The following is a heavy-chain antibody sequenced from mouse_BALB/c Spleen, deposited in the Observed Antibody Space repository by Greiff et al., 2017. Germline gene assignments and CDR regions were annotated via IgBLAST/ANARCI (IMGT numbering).Heavy chain of an antibody. D-gene: IGHD1-1*01. J-gene: IGHJ3*01. Sequence: EVQGVESGGGLVKLGGSLKLSCAASGFTFSSYYMSWVRQTPEKRLELVAAINSSGGSTYYPDTVKGRFTISRDNAKNTLYLQMSSLKSEDTAVYYCARYYYGSRGGFAYWGQGTLVTVSA. CDR3: ARYYYGSRGGFAY. CDR2: INSSGGST. V-gene: IGHV5-6-2*01. CDR1: GFTFSSYY.